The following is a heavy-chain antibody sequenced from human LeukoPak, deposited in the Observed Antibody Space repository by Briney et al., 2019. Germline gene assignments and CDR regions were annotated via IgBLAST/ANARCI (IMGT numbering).Heavy chain of an antibody. CDR3: SRDFMTYSDARRDTWSDP. CDR2: INAYNGNT. J-gene: IGHJ5*02. Sequence: ASVKVSCKASGYTFTSYGISWVRQAPGQGLEWMGWINAYNGNTNYAQKLQGRVTMTTDTSTRTAYMELRSLRSDDTPVYYFSRDFMTYSDARRDTWSDPWGQGTLVTVS. CDR1: GYTFTSYG. V-gene: IGHV1-18*01. D-gene: IGHD5-18*01.